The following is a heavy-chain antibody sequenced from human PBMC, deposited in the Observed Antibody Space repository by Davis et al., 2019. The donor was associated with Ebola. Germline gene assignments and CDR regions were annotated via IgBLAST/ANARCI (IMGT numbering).Heavy chain of an antibody. CDR3: AATKGDPIAVAGFDY. CDR1: GYTFTNYY. Sequence: AASVKVSCKASGYTFTNYYMHWVRQAPGQGLEWMGIINPSGGSTNYAQKFQERVTITRDMSTSTAYMELSSLRSEDTAVYYCAATKGDPIAVAGFDYWGQGTLVTVSS. D-gene: IGHD6-19*01. CDR2: INPSGGST. J-gene: IGHJ4*02. V-gene: IGHV1-46*01.